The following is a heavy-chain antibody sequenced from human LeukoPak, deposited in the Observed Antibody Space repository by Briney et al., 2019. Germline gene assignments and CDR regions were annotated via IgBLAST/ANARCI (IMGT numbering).Heavy chain of an antibody. Sequence: ASVKVSCKASGYTFTSYYMHWVRQAPGQGLEWVGIINPSGGSTSYAQKFQGRVTMTRDTSTSTVYMELSSLRSEDTAVYYCARAYCGGDCYHRGIDYWGQGTLVTVSS. CDR2: INPSGGST. J-gene: IGHJ4*02. V-gene: IGHV1-46*01. CDR3: ARAYCGGDCYHRGIDY. CDR1: GYTFTSYY. D-gene: IGHD2-21*02.